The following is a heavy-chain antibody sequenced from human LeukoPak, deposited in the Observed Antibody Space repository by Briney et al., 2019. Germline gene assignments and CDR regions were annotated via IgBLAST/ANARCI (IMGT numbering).Heavy chain of an antibody. D-gene: IGHD1-26*01. CDR3: ARDQSGSYPFDY. V-gene: IGHV3-23*01. J-gene: IGHJ4*02. Sequence: GGSLRLSCAASGFNFGKYAMTWVRQAPGKGLQWVSALTGSGGSTFYADSVKGRFTISRDNSGNTLYLQMNSLRAEDTAVYYCARDQSGSYPFDYWGQGTLVTVSS. CDR1: GFNFGKYA. CDR2: LTGSGGST.